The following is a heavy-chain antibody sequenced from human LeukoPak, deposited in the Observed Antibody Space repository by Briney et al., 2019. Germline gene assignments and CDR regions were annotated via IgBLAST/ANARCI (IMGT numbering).Heavy chain of an antibody. Sequence: SETLSLTCTVSGSSISSYYWSWIRQPPGKGLEWIGYIYYSGSTNYNPSLKSRVTISVDTSKNQFSLKLSSVTAADTAVYYCARGPYYDILTGYYPTPPWFDPWGQGTLVTVSS. D-gene: IGHD3-9*01. V-gene: IGHV4-59*01. J-gene: IGHJ5*02. CDR2: IYYSGST. CDR1: GSSISSYY. CDR3: ARGPYYDILTGYYPTPPWFDP.